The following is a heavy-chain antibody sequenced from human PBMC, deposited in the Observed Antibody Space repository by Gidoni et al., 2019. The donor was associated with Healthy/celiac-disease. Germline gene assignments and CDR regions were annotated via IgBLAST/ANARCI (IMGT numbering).Heavy chain of an antibody. Sequence: QVQLVESGGGVVQPGRSLRLSCAASGFTFSRYAMHWVRQAPGKGLEWVAVISYDGSNKYYADSVKGRFTISRDNSKNTLYLQMNSLRAEDTAVYYCARDGAYSSGWYSYFDYWGQGTLVTVSS. D-gene: IGHD6-19*01. CDR3: ARDGAYSSGWYSYFDY. V-gene: IGHV3-30-3*01. CDR1: GFTFSRYA. CDR2: ISYDGSNK. J-gene: IGHJ4*02.